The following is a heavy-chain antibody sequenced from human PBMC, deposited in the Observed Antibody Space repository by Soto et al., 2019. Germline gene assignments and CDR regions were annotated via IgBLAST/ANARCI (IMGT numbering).Heavy chain of an antibody. D-gene: IGHD2-15*01. CDR1: GYTFTSYA. Sequence: GASVKVSCKASGYTFTSYAMHWVRQAPGQGLEWMGIINPSGGSTSYAQKFQGRVTMTRDTSTSTVYMELSSLRSEDTAVYYCARGLPPTEIGYCSGGSCSINWFDPWGQGTLVTVSS. CDR2: INPSGGST. V-gene: IGHV1-46*01. CDR3: ARGLPPTEIGYCSGGSCSINWFDP. J-gene: IGHJ5*02.